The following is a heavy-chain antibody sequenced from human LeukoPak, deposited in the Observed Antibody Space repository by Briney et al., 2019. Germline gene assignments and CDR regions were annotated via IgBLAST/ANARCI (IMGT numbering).Heavy chain of an antibody. V-gene: IGHV3-11*04. CDR1: GFTFSDYY. J-gene: IGHJ6*03. Sequence: GGSLRLSCAASGFTFSDYYMSWIRQAPGKGLEWVSYISSSGSTIYYADSVKGRFTISRDNAKNSLYLQMNSLRAEDTAVYYCARARYCSGGSCSCYYYYYYMDVWGKGTTVTVSS. D-gene: IGHD2-15*01. CDR3: ARARYCSGGSCSCYYYYYYMDV. CDR2: ISSSGSTI.